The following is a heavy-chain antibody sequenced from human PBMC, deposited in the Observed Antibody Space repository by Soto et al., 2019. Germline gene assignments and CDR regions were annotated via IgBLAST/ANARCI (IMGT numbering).Heavy chain of an antibody. CDR3: AKGASSSAWAASAN. CDR2: ISDSDNAT. CDR1: GFTFSSYA. J-gene: IGHJ4*02. Sequence: EVQLVESGGGLVQPGGSLRLSCAASGFTFSSYAMTWVRQAPGKGLEWVSVISDSDNATYYADSVKGRLTISRDNSKKTLYLQFNSLRAEDTAVYYCAKGASSSAWAASANLGQGTLVTVSS. D-gene: IGHD6-19*01. V-gene: IGHV3-23*04.